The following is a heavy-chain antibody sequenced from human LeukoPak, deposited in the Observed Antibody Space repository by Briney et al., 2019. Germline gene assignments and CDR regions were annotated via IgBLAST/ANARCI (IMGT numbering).Heavy chain of an antibody. J-gene: IGHJ6*03. Sequence: SETLSLTCAVSGGSISSSNWWSWVRQPPGKGLEWIGEIYHSGSTNYNPSLKSRVTISVDKSKNQFSLKLSAVTAADTAVYYCARGDSSGYYYYMDVWGKGTTVTVSS. D-gene: IGHD3-22*01. CDR3: ARGDSSGYYYYMDV. CDR2: IYHSGST. CDR1: GGSISSSNW. V-gene: IGHV4-4*02.